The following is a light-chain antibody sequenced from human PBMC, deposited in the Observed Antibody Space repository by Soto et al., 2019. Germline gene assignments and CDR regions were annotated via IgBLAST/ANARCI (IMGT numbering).Light chain of an antibody. V-gene: IGKV1-39*01. CDR3: QQSYSTPYT. CDR2: SAS. J-gene: IGKJ2*01. Sequence: DIQMTQSPSSLSASVGDRVTITCRASQSISIFLNWYQQKPGKVPNLLIYSASSLQSGVPTRFSGSGSGTDFTLTINSLQPEDFATYYCQQSYSTPYTFGQGSQLEIK. CDR1: QSISIF.